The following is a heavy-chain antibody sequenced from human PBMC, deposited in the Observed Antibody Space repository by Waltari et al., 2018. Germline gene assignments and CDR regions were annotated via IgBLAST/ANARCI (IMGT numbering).Heavy chain of an antibody. CDR2: IIPIFGTA. J-gene: IGHJ3*02. CDR1: GGTFSSYA. D-gene: IGHD3-10*01. V-gene: IGHV1-69*05. CDR3: ARFYYYGSGSYRGYDAFDI. Sequence: QVQLVQSGAEVKKPGSSVKVSCKAYGGTFSSYAISWVRHAPGQGLEWMGGIIPIFGTANYAQKFQGRVTITTDESTSTAYMELSSLRSEDTAVYYCARFYYYGSGSYRGYDAFDIWGQGTMVTVSS.